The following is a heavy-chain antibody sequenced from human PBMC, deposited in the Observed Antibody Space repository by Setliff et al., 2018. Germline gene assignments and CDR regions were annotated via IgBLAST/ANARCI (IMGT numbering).Heavy chain of an antibody. J-gene: IGHJ4*02. CDR2: FFHTGNT. CDR1: GYSISSGYY. CDR3: ARHLWGRYMAESSDYFDY. V-gene: IGHV4-38-2*02. Sequence: SETLSLTCTVSGYSISSGYYWGWIRQPTGKGLEWLGSFFHTGNTYYNPSLEGRVTISVDTSNNQLSLKLSSVTAADTAVYYCARHLWGRYMAESSDYFDYWGRGSLVTVSS. D-gene: IGHD3-3*02.